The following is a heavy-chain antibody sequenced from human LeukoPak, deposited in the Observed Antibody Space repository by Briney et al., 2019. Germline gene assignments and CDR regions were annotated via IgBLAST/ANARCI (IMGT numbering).Heavy chain of an antibody. D-gene: IGHD3-9*01. CDR3: ARTLILTGYYVFDY. J-gene: IGHJ4*02. Sequence: PSETLSLTCTVSGGSISSYYWGWIRQPPGKGLEWIGYIYYSGSTNYNPSLKSRATISVDTSKNQFSLKLSSVTAADTAVYYCARTLILTGYYVFDYWGQGTLVTVSS. V-gene: IGHV4-59*08. CDR2: IYYSGST. CDR1: GGSISSYY.